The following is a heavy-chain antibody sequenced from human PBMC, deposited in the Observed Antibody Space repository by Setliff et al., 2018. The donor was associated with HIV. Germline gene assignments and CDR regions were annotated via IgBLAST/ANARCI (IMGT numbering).Heavy chain of an antibody. J-gene: IGHJ4*02. D-gene: IGHD6-19*01. CDR3: AKEGWSSGWYSDY. CDR2: IWYDGSNK. CDR1: GFTFSSYG. V-gene: IGHV3-30*02. Sequence: PGGSLRLSCAASGFTFSSYGMHWVRQAPGKGLEWVAVIWYDGSNKYYADSVKGRFTISRDNSKNTLYLQMNSLRAEDTAVYYCAKEGWSSGWYSDYWGQGTLVTAPQ.